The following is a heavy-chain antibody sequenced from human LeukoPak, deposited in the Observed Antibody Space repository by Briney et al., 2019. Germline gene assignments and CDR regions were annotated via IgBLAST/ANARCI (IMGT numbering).Heavy chain of an antibody. CDR3: AREYCTSTTCSDAFEI. CDR2: IYHSGST. CDR1: GDSISAYNW. D-gene: IGHD2-2*01. J-gene: IGHJ3*02. V-gene: IGHV4-4*02. Sequence: SGTLSLTCAVSGDSISAYNWWWSWVRQPTVKGLEWIGEIYHSGSTNYNPSLKSRVTISVDKSKNQLSLDLNSVSAADTAVYYCAREYCTSTTCSDAFEIWGQGTMVTVS.